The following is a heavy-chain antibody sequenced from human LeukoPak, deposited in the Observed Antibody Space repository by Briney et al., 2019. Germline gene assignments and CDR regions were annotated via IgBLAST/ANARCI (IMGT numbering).Heavy chain of an antibody. CDR1: GFTFSSYG. V-gene: IGHV3-30*18. D-gene: IGHD6-19*01. J-gene: IGHJ4*02. CDR3: AKDHSSGWLD. Sequence: GGSLRLSCAASGFTFSSYGMHWVRQAPGKGLEWVAVISYDGSNKYYADSVKGRFTISRDNSKNTLHLQMNSLRAEDTAVYYCAKDHSSGWLDWGQGTLVTVSS. CDR2: ISYDGSNK.